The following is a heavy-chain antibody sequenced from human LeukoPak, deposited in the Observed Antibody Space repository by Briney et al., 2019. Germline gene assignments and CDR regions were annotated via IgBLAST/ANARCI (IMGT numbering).Heavy chain of an antibody. CDR2: ISWDGGST. V-gene: IGHV3-43*01. Sequence: GGSLRLSCAASGFTFDDYTMHWVRQAPGKGLEWVSLISWDGGSTYYADSVKGRFTISRDNSKNTLYLQMSNLRPEDAAVYSCARAKYYDRTSVREAFDIWGQGTMVTVSS. CDR1: GFTFDDYT. D-gene: IGHD3-16*01. CDR3: ARAKYYDRTSVREAFDI. J-gene: IGHJ3*02.